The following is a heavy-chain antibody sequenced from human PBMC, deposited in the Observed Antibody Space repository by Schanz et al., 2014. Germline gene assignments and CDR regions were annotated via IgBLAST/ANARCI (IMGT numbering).Heavy chain of an antibody. J-gene: IGHJ4*02. CDR3: ARDHTTESYYSAGPPIDY. CDR2: ISGSGGST. V-gene: IGHV3-23*04. CDR1: GFAFSSYG. Sequence: VQVVDSGGALVQPGRSLRLSCAASGFAFSSYGMNWLRQAPGKGLEWVSAISGSGGSTYYADSVKGRFTISRDNSKNTLFLQMNSLRAEDTAVYYCARDHTTESYYSAGPPIDYWGQGTLLTVSS. D-gene: IGHD1-26*01.